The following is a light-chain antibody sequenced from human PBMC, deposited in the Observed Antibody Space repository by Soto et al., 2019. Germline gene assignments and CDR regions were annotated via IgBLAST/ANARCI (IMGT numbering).Light chain of an antibody. CDR1: QSLLHGNGYNY. CDR2: LGS. J-gene: IGKJ2*01. CDR3: RQALQTPFT. Sequence: DIVMTQSPLSLPVTPGEPASIACRSSQSLLHGNGYNYVDWYLQKPGQSPQLLIYLGSDRASGVPDRFSGSGSGTYFTLKISRVEAEDVGIYYCRQALQTPFTFGQGTKLEVK. V-gene: IGKV2-28*01.